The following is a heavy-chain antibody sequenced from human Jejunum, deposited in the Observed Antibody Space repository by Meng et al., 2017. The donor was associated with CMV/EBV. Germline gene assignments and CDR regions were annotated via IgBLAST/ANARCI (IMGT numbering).Heavy chain of an antibody. Sequence: YWMSWVRQAQGKVLEWVANIKQDGSEKYYVDSVKGRFTISRENAKNSLYLQMNSLRAEDTAVYYCARRYCSSTSCYFFVGDAFDIWGQGTMVTVSS. J-gene: IGHJ3*02. CDR3: ARRYCSSTSCYFFVGDAFDI. D-gene: IGHD2-2*01. V-gene: IGHV3-7*01. CDR2: IKQDGSEK. CDR1: YW.